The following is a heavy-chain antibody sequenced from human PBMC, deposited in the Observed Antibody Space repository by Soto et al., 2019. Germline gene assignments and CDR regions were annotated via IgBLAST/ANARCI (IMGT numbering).Heavy chain of an antibody. V-gene: IGHV3-23*01. CDR2: ISGSVDST. Sequence: EVQLLESGGGLVQPGGSLRLSCAASGFPFSMYAMTWFRQAPGKGLEWVSAISGSVDSTYYADSVKGRFTISRDNSKKAVYLEMNSLRVEDTAVYHWAKSPSRAPDGMDVWGQGTTVTVSS. J-gene: IGHJ6*02. D-gene: IGHD6-6*01. CDR1: GFPFSMYA. CDR3: AKSPSRAPDGMDV.